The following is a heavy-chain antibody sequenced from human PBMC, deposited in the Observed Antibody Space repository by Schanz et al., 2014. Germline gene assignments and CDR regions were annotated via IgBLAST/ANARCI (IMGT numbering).Heavy chain of an antibody. CDR2: INPNGGST. D-gene: IGHD6-13*01. V-gene: IGHV1-46*03. CDR1: GGTFSSFG. J-gene: IGHJ4*02. CDR3: ARDGVDAAAGGNY. Sequence: QVHLVQSGAEVHKPGASVKVSCKASGGTFSSFGINWVRQAPGQGLEGMGMINPNGGSTTYAQKFQGRVSMTRDTSTSTVYMELSSLRSEDTAVYYCARDGVDAAAGGNYWGQGTLVTVSS.